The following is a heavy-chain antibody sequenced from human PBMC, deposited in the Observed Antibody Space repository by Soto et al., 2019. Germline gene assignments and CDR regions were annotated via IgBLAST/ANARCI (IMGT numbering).Heavy chain of an antibody. CDR3: TRVKSTVVVVAATQYYYYYMDV. Sequence: PGGSLRLSCTASGSTFGDYAMSWFRQAPGKGLEWVGFIRSKAYGGTTEYAASVKGRFTISRDDSKSIAYLQMNSLKTEDTAVYYCTRVKSTVVVVAATQYYYYYMDVWGKGTTVTVSS. D-gene: IGHD2-15*01. CDR2: IRSKAYGGTT. CDR1: GSTFGDYA. V-gene: IGHV3-49*03. J-gene: IGHJ6*03.